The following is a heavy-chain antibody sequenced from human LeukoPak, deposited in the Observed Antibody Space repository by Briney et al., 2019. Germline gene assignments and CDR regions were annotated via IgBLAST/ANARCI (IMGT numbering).Heavy chain of an antibody. Sequence: GGSLRLSCAASGFTFSTYAMSWIRQAPGKGLEWVSALSGSGATTYYADSVKGRFTISRDNSKNTLYLQMNSLRAEDTAVYYCAKGGVTGPFDYWGQGTLVTVSS. V-gene: IGHV3-23*01. CDR3: AKGGVTGPFDY. J-gene: IGHJ4*02. CDR2: LSGSGATT. D-gene: IGHD2-21*02. CDR1: GFTFSTYA.